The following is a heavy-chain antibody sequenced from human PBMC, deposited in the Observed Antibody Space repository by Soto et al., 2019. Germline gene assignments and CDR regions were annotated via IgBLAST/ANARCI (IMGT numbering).Heavy chain of an antibody. CDR3: TTALTIFGVPWEFYYYYCGMDV. CDR2: IKSKTDGGTT. D-gene: IGHD3-3*01. J-gene: IGHJ6*02. V-gene: IGHV3-15*07. Sequence: GGSLRLSCAASGFTFSNAWMNWVRQAPGKGLEWVGRIKSKTDGGTTDYAAPVKGRFTISRDDSKNTLYLQMNSLKTEDTAVYYCTTALTIFGVPWEFYYYYCGMDVWGQGTTVTVSS. CDR1: GFTFSNAW.